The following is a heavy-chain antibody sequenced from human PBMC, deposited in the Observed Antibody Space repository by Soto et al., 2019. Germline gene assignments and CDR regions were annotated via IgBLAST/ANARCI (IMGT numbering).Heavy chain of an antibody. D-gene: IGHD2-2*01. CDR1: GFTFSSYS. CDR3: ARTDIVVVYYYYYYMDV. J-gene: IGHJ6*03. V-gene: IGHV3-48*02. Sequence: WGSLRLSCAAAGFTFSSYSMNWVPQTQGKGLERCSYISSSSSTIYYADSVKGRFTISRDNAKNSLYLRMNSLRDEDTAVYYCARTDIVVVYYYYYYMDVWGKGTTVTVSS. CDR2: ISSSSSTI.